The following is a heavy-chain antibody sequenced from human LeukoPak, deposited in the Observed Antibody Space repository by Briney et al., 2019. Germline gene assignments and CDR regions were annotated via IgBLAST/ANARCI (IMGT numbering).Heavy chain of an antibody. Sequence: GGSLRLSCAASGFTFSTYAVSWVRQAPGKGLEWVSSISGSGGSTSYADSVKGRFTISRDNSKNTLYLQMNSLRAEDTAIYYCARVAGTKCFDYWGQGTLVTVSS. CDR3: ARVAGTKCFDY. V-gene: IGHV3-23*01. J-gene: IGHJ4*02. CDR1: GFTFSTYA. CDR2: ISGSGGST. D-gene: IGHD6-19*01.